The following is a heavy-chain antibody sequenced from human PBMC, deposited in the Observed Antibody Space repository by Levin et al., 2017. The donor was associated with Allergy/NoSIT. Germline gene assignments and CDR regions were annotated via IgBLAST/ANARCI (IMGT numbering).Heavy chain of an antibody. CDR3: ASYMWDNSFHH. CDR1: GGSISSYF. Sequence: SETLSLTCTVSGGSISSYFWNWIRQPPGKGLEWIGYVSHSGTTNYNPSLKSRVTLSIDTSKNQFSLKLNSVAAADTAIYYCASYMWDNSFHHWGQGTLVTVSS. CDR2: VSHSGTT. V-gene: IGHV4-59*08. D-gene: IGHD1/OR15-1a*01. J-gene: IGHJ1*01.